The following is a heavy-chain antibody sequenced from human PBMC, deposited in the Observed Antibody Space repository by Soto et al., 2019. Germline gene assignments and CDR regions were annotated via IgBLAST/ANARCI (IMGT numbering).Heavy chain of an antibody. D-gene: IGHD4-4*01. CDR2: IYHTGST. CDR3: ARGDVMTVPDH. J-gene: IGHJ4*02. Sequence: QVQLQESGSGLVKPSQTLSLTCVVSGDSISSGGHSWSWIRQPPGNTLEWIGYIYHTGSTYYNPSLKTRVPISLDRFKNQFSLKLYSLTAADTALYYCARGDVMTVPDHWGQGILVTVSS. CDR1: GDSISSGGHS. V-gene: IGHV4-30-2*01.